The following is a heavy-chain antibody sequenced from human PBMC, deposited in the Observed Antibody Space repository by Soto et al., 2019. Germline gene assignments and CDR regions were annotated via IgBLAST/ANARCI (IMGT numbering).Heavy chain of an antibody. D-gene: IGHD3-22*01. Sequence: SETLSLTCAVSGGSTSSSDWWRWVRQPPGKGLEWIGEIYHSGSTNYNPSLKRRVTISVDKSKNQFSLKLSSVSAADTAVYYCARDPYYYDTSGRYGMDVWGQGTTVT. CDR2: IYHSGST. J-gene: IGHJ6*02. V-gene: IGHV4-4*02. CDR3: ARDPYYYDTSGRYGMDV. CDR1: GGSTSSSDW.